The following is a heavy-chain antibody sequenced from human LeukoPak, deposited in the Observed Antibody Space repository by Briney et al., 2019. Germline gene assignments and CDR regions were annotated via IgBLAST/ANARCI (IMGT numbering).Heavy chain of an antibody. CDR1: GFSFSAYG. CDR2: IGAGGSST. CDR3: AKTPTTYDSSGGGGFDY. Sequence: GGSLRLSCAASGFSFSAYGMTWVRQAPGKGLEWVSAIGAGGSSTYYADSVRGRFTISRDNSKNTLYLQMNSLRAEDTAVYYCAKTPTTYDSSGGGGFDYLGQGTLVTVSS. J-gene: IGHJ4*02. D-gene: IGHD3-22*01. V-gene: IGHV3-23*01.